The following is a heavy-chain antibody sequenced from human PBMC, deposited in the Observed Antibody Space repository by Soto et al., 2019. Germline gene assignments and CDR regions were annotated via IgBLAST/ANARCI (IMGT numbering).Heavy chain of an antibody. CDR1: GFSLSTSGVG. CDR2: IYWDDDK. Sequence: QITLKESGPTLVKPTQSLTLTCTFSGFSLSTSGVGVGWIRQPPGKALEWLALIYWDDDKRYSPSLKSRLTITKDTSKNQVVLTMTNMDPVDTATYYGAHSRPDYYYYDTDVLGKGTTVTVSS. J-gene: IGHJ6*03. V-gene: IGHV2-5*02. CDR3: AHSRPDYYYYDTDV.